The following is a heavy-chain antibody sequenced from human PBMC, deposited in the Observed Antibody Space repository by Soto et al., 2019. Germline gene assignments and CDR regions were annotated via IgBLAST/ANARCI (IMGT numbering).Heavy chain of an antibody. V-gene: IGHV2-5*02. CDR2: IYWDDDK. J-gene: IGHJ4*02. CDR1: GFSPSNSGVG. CDR3: AHRLLVAVAGKFDY. Sequence: CPSLVEPTQTPPLTCPLSGFSPSNSGVGVGWDPQPPGKALEWLALIYWDDDKRYSPSLKSRLTITKDTSKNQVVLTMTNMDPVDTATYYCAHRLLVAVAGKFDYWGQGTLVTVSS. D-gene: IGHD6-19*01.